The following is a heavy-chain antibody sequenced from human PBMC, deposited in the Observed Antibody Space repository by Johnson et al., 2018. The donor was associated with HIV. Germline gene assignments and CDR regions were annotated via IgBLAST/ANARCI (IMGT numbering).Heavy chain of an antibody. CDR3: TTFGYSSGWYANAIPEGGTRPLDI. D-gene: IGHD6-19*01. CDR2: IKSKTDGGTT. J-gene: IGHJ3*02. CDR1: GFTFSNAW. V-gene: IGHV3-15*01. Sequence: VQLVESGGGLVQPGGSLRLSCAASGFTFSNAWMSWVRQAPGKGLEWVGRIKSKTDGGTTDYAAPVKGRFTISRDDSKNTLYLQMNSLKTEDTAVYYCTTFGYSSGWYANAIPEGGTRPLDIWGQGTMVTVSS.